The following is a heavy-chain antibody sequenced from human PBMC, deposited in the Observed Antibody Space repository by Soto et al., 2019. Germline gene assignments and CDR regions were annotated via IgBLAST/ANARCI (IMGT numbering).Heavy chain of an antibody. CDR2: IYYSGST. D-gene: IGHD1-26*01. CDR1: GGSISSGAYY. J-gene: IGHJ4*02. CDR3: ARDIGGYGKFDY. V-gene: IGHV4-31*03. Sequence: QVQLQESGPGLVEPSQTLSLTCSVSGGSISSGAYYWTWTRQHPGKGLEWIGYIYYSGSTYYNPSLKSRVTISVDPSKNQFSLRLTSVTAADTAVYYCARDIGGYGKFDYWGQGALVTVSS.